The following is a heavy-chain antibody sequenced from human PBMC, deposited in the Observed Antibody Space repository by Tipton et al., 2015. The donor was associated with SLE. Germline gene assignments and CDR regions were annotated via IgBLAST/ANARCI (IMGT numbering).Heavy chain of an antibody. CDR3: ARGFDYTVGGIFDI. CDR1: GFTFSSYS. J-gene: IGHJ3*02. Sequence: SLRLSCAASGFTFSSYSMNWVRRAPGKGLEWVSFINSGSSYIYYADSVKGRFTISRDDAKRSLFLQMTSLRAEDTAVYFCARGFDYTVGGIFDIWGQGTMVTVSS. V-gene: IGHV3-21*03. CDR2: INSGSSYI. D-gene: IGHD3-9*01.